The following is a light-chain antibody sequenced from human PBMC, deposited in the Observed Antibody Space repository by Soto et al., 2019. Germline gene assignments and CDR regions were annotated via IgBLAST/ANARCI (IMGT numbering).Light chain of an antibody. V-gene: IGKV1-27*01. CDR1: QGISNY. CDR2: AAS. Sequence: DIQMTQSPSSLCAYVGDRVTITCRASQGISNYLAWYQQKPGKVPKILIYAASTLQSGVPSRFSGSGSWTDFTLTISSLQPEDVSMDYCQQSYSSPQTFGQGTKVDIK. CDR3: QQSYSSPQT. J-gene: IGKJ1*01.